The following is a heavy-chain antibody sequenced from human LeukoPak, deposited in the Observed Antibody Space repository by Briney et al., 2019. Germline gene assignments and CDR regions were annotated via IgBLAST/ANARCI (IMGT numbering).Heavy chain of an antibody. CDR3: GEESDWILFDD. CDR1: GFTFTTYG. V-gene: IGHV3-23*01. J-gene: IGHJ4*02. D-gene: IGHD2-2*03. CDR2: IGGSGVRT. Sequence: GGSLRRSCSASGFTFTTYGRNWVRQAPGKGLEWVSGIGGSGVRTYYADSVKGRFTMSRDNSRNTVYLQMKSLRDEDTAVYYLGEESDWILFDDWGQGTLVTVSS.